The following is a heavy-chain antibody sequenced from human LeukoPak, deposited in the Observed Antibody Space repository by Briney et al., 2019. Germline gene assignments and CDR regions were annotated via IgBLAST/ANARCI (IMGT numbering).Heavy chain of an antibody. CDR1: GGSFSGYY. CDR3: ARHPGLPDY. Sequence: SETLSLTCAVYGGSFSGYYWSWIRQPPGQGLEWMGEINHSGSTNYNPSLKSRVTISVDTSTNKFSLKLSSVTAADTAVYYCARHPGLPDYWGQGTLVTVSS. CDR2: INHSGST. J-gene: IGHJ4*02. V-gene: IGHV4-34*01. D-gene: IGHD5-18*01.